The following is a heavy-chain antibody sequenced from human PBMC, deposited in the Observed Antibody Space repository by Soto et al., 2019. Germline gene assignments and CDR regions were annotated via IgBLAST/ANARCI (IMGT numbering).Heavy chain of an antibody. CDR1: GYTFTSYA. J-gene: IGHJ4*02. Sequence: ASVKVSCKASGYTFTSYAMHWGRQAPGQRLEWMGWINAGNGNTKYSQKFQGRVTITRDTSASTAYMELSSLRSEDTAVYYCARGTGTYYYDSSGYEFDYWGQGTLVTVSS. CDR2: INAGNGNT. V-gene: IGHV1-3*01. CDR3: ARGTGTYYYDSSGYEFDY. D-gene: IGHD3-22*01.